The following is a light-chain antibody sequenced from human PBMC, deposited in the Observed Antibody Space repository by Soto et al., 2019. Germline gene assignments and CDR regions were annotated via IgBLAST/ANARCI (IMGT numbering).Light chain of an antibody. Sequence: QSVLPQPPAVSAAPGQKVTISCSGTSSNIGKTFVSWYQHLPGTAPKLLIYDNYKRPSGIPDRFSGSKSGTSATLGITGLQTENEADYYCAAWDTSLHALILGGATKLTVL. CDR1: SSNIGKTF. V-gene: IGLV1-51*01. CDR2: DNY. J-gene: IGLJ2*01. CDR3: AAWDTSLHALI.